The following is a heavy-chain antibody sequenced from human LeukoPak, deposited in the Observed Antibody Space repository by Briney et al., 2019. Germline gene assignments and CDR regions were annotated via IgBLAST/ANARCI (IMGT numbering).Heavy chain of an antibody. Sequence: GGSLRLSCAASGFTFSDYYMSWIRQAPGKGLEWVSYISSSGSTIYYADSVKGRFTISRDNAKNSLYLQMNSLRAEDTAVYYCARDYSSSWYRAFDIWGQGTMVTVSS. CDR2: ISSSGSTI. V-gene: IGHV3-11*04. CDR3: ARDYSSSWYRAFDI. CDR1: GFTFSDYY. D-gene: IGHD6-13*01. J-gene: IGHJ3*02.